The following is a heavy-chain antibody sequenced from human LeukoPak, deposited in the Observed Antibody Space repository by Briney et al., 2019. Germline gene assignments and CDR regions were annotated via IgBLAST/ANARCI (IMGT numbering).Heavy chain of an antibody. J-gene: IGHJ3*02. CDR1: GYTFTSYD. CDR3: ARNIAVAGEDAFDI. CDR2: INPNSGGT. Sequence: ASVKVSCKASGYTFTSYDINWVRQATGQGLEWMGWINPNSGGTNYAQKFQGRVTMTRDTSISTAYMELSRLRSDDTAVYYCARNIAVAGEDAFDIWGQGTMVTVSS. D-gene: IGHD6-19*01. V-gene: IGHV1-2*02.